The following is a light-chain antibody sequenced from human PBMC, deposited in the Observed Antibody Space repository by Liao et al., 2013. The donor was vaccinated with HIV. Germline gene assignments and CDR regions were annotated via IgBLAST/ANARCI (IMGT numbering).Light chain of an antibody. Sequence: SYELTQPPSVSVAPGKTARITCGGNNIGSKSVHWYQQKPGQAPVLVIYYDSDRPSGIPERFSGSNSANTATLTISRVEAGDEADYYCQVWAGSSDHWVFGGGTKLTVL. V-gene: IGLV3-21*04. CDR1: NIGSKS. J-gene: IGLJ3*02. CDR3: QVWAGSSDHWV. CDR2: YDS.